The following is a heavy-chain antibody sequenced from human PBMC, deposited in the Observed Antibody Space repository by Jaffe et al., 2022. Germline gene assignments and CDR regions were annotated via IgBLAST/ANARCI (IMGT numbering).Heavy chain of an antibody. D-gene: IGHD6-13*01. J-gene: IGHJ1*01. V-gene: IGHV1-2*02. CDR2: INPNSGGT. Sequence: QVQLVQSGAEVKKPGASVKVSCKASGYTFTGYYMHWVRQAPGQGLEWMGWINPNSGGTNYAQKFQGRVTMTRDTSISTAYMELSRLRSDDTAVYYCARDGPYSSSWYSHFQHWGQGTLVTVSS. CDR1: GYTFTGYY. CDR3: ARDGPYSSSWYSHFQH.